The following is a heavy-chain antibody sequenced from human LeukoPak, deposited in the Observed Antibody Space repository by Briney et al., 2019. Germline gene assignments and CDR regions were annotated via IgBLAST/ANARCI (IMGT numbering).Heavy chain of an antibody. CDR2: IYYSGST. J-gene: IGHJ3*02. CDR1: GGSISSGGYY. D-gene: IGHD3-22*01. Sequence: SETLSLTCTVSGGSISSGGYYWSWIRQHPGKGLEWIGYIYYSGSTYYNPSLKSRVTISVDTSKNQFSLKLRSVTAANTAVYYCARDEYYYDSSGYYRDAFDIWGQGTMVTVSS. CDR3: ARDEYYYDSSGYYRDAFDI. V-gene: IGHV4-31*03.